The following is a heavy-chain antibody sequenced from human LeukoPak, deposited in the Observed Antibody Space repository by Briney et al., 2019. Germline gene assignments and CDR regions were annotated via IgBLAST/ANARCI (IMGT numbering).Heavy chain of an antibody. CDR3: ARGIGGYDILTGSLCY. D-gene: IGHD3-9*01. CDR2: ISSSGSTI. J-gene: IGHJ4*02. V-gene: IGHV3-48*03. Sequence: GGSLRLSCAASGFTFSSYEMDWVRQASGKGLEWVSYISSSGSTIYYADSVKGRFTISRDNAKNSLYLQMNSLRAEDTAVYYCARGIGGYDILTGSLCYWGQGTLVTVSS. CDR1: GFTFSSYE.